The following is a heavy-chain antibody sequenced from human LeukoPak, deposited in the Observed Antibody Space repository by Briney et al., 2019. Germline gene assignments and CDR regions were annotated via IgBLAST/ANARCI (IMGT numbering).Heavy chain of an antibody. CDR1: GYTFTSYG. D-gene: IGHD3-16*02. CDR3: ARDPYDYVWGSYRRSRRYFDY. V-gene: IGHV1-18*01. J-gene: IGHJ4*02. CDR2: ISAYNGNT. Sequence: GASVKVSCKASGYTFTSYGISWVRQAPGQGPEWMGWISAYNGNTNYAQKLQGRVTMTTDTSTSTAYMELRSLRSDDTAVYYCARDPYDYVWGSYRRSRRYFDYWGQGTLVTVSS.